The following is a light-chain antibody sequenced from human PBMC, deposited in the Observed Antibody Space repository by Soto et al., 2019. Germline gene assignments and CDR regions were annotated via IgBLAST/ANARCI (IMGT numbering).Light chain of an antibody. J-gene: IGKJ2*01. V-gene: IGKV1-39*01. CDR1: QNIRSY. CDR2: AAS. Sequence: DIQMTQSPSSLSASVGDRVTITCRASQNIRSYLNWYQLKSGKAPKLLIYAASSFQSGVPSRFSGSGSGTDFTLVISGLQPEDFATYYCQQTYTAPYTFGQGIQLEIK. CDR3: QQTYTAPYT.